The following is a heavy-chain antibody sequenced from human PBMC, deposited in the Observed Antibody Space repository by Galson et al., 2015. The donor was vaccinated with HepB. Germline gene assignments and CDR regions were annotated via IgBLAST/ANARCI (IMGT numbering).Heavy chain of an antibody. CDR2: ISASGGTT. D-gene: IGHD6-13*01. Sequence: SLRLSCAASGFTFRNYAMTWVRQAPGKGLEWVSSISASGGTTDYVDSVKGRFTISRDNSKNTLYLQMNSLRVEDMAVYYCTRFPSSWYVGTNWFDSWGQGTLVTVSS. CDR1: GFTFRNYA. CDR3: TRFPSSWYVGTNWFDS. V-gene: IGHV3-23*01. J-gene: IGHJ5*01.